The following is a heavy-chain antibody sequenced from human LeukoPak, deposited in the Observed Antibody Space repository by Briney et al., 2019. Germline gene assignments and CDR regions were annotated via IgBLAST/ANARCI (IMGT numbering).Heavy chain of an antibody. D-gene: IGHD5-24*01. CDR3: AREGRLQSFGI. V-gene: IGHV4-59*01. CDR1: GASISSYF. CDR2: ISYSGST. Sequence: SETLSLTCTVSGASISSYFWSWIRQPPGKGLEWIGYISYSGSTNYNPSLKSRVTISVDTSKNQFSLKLSSVTAADTAVYYCAREGRLQSFGIWGQGTMVTVSS. J-gene: IGHJ3*02.